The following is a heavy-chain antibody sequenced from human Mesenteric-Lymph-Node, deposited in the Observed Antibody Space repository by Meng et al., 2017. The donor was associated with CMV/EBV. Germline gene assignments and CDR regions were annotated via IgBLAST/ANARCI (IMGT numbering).Heavy chain of an antibody. CDR3: ARDLVVVPAAIYYYYYYGMDV. CDR2: IRYDGSNK. D-gene: IGHD2-2*01. Sequence: GESLKISCAASGFTFSSYGMHWVRQAPGKGLEWVAFIRYDGSNKYYADSVKGRFTISRDNAKNSLYLQMNSLRAEDTAVYYCARDLVVVPAAIYYYYYYGMDVWGQGTTVTVSS. V-gene: IGHV3-30*02. CDR1: GFTFSSYG. J-gene: IGHJ6*02.